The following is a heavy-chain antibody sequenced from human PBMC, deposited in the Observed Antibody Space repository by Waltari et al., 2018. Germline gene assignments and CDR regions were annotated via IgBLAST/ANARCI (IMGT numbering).Heavy chain of an antibody. CDR3: ARRRSGGSELDY. V-gene: IGHV4-38-2*01. Sequence: QVQLQESGPGLVKPSETLSLTCAVSGYSISSGYYWGWIRQPPGQGREWIGSIYHSGSTYYNPSLKRRVTISVDTSKTQFSLKLSSVTAADTAVYYCARRRSGGSELDYWGQGTLVTVSS. D-gene: IGHD2-15*01. J-gene: IGHJ4*02. CDR1: GYSISSGYY. CDR2: IYHSGST.